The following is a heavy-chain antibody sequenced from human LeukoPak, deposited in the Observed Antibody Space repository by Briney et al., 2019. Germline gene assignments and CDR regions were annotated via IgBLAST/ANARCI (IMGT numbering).Heavy chain of an antibody. CDR3: AGRTVTDPRWTFNM. CDR2: VTNNGGRT. D-gene: IGHD2-21*02. V-gene: IGHV3-23*01. Sequence: PGRSLRLSCAASGFTFSTYPMTWVRQAPGKGLAWVSLVTNNGGRTFYADSVKGRFTISRDNSKDTLYLQMNSLRAEDTAVYYCAGRTVTDPRWTFNMWGQGTLVTVSS. J-gene: IGHJ3*02. CDR1: GFTFSTYP.